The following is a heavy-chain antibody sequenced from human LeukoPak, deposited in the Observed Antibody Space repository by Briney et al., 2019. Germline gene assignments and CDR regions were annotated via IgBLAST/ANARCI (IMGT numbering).Heavy chain of an antibody. Sequence: ASVTVSCTASGGTFSSYAISWVRQAPGQGLEWMGGIIPIFGTANYAQKFQGRVTITADESTSTAYMELSSLRSEDTAVYYCARDGERQTYYYDSSGSFFDYWGQGTLVTVSS. CDR3: ARDGERQTYYYDSSGSFFDY. D-gene: IGHD3-22*01. CDR1: GGTFSSYA. J-gene: IGHJ4*02. V-gene: IGHV1-69*13. CDR2: IIPIFGTA.